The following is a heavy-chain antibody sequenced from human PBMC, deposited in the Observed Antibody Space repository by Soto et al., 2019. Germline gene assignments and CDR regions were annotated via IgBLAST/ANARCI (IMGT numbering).Heavy chain of an antibody. D-gene: IGHD1-26*01. CDR2: INPSGGST. J-gene: IGHJ4*02. V-gene: IGHV1-46*01. Sequence: QVQLVQSGAEVKKPGASVKVSCRASGYTFTSYYMHWVRQAPGQGLEWMGIINPSGGSTSFAQKFQGRVTMTRDTSTSTVYMELSSLRSEDTAVYYCARDPLELELPAYYFDYWGQGTLVTVSS. CDR3: ARDPLELELPAYYFDY. CDR1: GYTFTSYY.